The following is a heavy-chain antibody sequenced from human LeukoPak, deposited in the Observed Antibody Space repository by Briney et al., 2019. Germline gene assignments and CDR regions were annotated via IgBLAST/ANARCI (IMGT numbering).Heavy chain of an antibody. J-gene: IGHJ6*03. CDR1: GFTFSSYS. CDR2: ISSSSSYI. Sequence: GGSLRLSCATSGFTFSSYSMNWVRQAPGKGLEWVSSISSSSSYIYYADSVKGRFTISRDNAKNSLYLQMNSLRAEDTAVYYCARDVEGNYYYYMDVWGKGTTVTISS. CDR3: ARDVEGNYYYYMDV. D-gene: IGHD2-21*01. V-gene: IGHV3-21*01.